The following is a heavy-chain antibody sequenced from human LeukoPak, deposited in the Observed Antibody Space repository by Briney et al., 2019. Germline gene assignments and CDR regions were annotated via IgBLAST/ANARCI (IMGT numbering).Heavy chain of an antibody. V-gene: IGHV3-7*01. Sequence: GGSLRLSCVVSEFTFSSNWMNWVRQAPGKGLEWVANIKSDGSEKYYADSVKGRFTISRDNAKNSLYLQMNSLKAEDTAVYYCASGSGWRQLYWGQGTLVTVSP. CDR1: EFTFSSNW. CDR3: ASGSGWRQLY. J-gene: IGHJ4*02. D-gene: IGHD5-24*01. CDR2: IKSDGSEK.